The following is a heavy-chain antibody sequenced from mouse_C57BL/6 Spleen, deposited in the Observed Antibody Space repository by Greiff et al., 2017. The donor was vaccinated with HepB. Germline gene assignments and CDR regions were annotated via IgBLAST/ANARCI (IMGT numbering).Heavy chain of an antibody. CDR1: GYTFTDYE. D-gene: IGHD1-1*01. Sequence: VKLQESGAELVRPGASVTLSCKASGYTFTDYEMHWVKQTPVHGLEWIGAIDPETGGTAYNQKFKGKAILTADKSSSTAYMELRSLTSEDSAVYYCTPTTVASGAMDCWGQGTSVTVSS. CDR2: IDPETGGT. J-gene: IGHJ4*01. CDR3: TPTTVASGAMDC. V-gene: IGHV1-15*01.